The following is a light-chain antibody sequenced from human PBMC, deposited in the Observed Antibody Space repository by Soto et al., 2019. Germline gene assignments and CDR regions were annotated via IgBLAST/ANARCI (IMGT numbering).Light chain of an antibody. V-gene: IGLV1-44*01. Sequence: QPVLTQPPSASGTPGQRVSISCSGGSSTLGSNTANWYQQLPGTAPKLLIYSNNQRPSGVHGRFSGSKSGTSASLAISGLQSEDEADYYCATWDDSLNGHVFGTGTKVTV. CDR3: ATWDDSLNGHV. CDR1: SSTLGSNT. CDR2: SNN. J-gene: IGLJ1*01.